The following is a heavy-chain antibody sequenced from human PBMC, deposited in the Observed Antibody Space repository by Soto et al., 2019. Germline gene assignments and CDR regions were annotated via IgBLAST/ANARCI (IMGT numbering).Heavy chain of an antibody. Sequence: DSVKVSCKASGYTFTSYYMHWVRQAPGQGLEWMGIINPSGGSTSYAQKFQGRVTMTRDTSTSTVYMELSSLRSEDTAVYYSARGDTMIVEVPHFDFWGQGTLVTVSS. CDR2: INPSGGST. V-gene: IGHV1-46*03. J-gene: IGHJ4*02. D-gene: IGHD3-22*01. CDR1: GYTFTSYY. CDR3: ARGDTMIVEVPHFDF.